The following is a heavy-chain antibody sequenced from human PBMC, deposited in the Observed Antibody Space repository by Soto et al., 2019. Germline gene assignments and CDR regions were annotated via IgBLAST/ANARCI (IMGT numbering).Heavy chain of an antibody. J-gene: IGHJ5*02. V-gene: IGHV1-2*04. D-gene: IGHD4-4*01. CDR1: GYTFNDYF. CDR2: INPNSGST. CDR3: ARVTATSPDAWLDP. Sequence: QVQLVQSGAEVKKPGASVNVSCRASGYTFNDYFLHWVRQAPGQGLEWMGWINPNSGSTHFAEKFEGLVTMTRDASTTTVYLVINRLRSDDTAVYYCARVTATSPDAWLDPWGQGTLVTVSS.